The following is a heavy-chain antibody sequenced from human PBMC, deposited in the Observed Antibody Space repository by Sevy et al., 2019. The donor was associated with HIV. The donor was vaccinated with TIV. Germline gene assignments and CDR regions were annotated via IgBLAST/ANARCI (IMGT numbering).Heavy chain of an antibody. V-gene: IGHV3-30*02. D-gene: IGHD1-1*01. CDR1: GFSFSDFG. CDR2: IWYDGSKK. CDR3: ATTASIVPTGNPLDS. J-gene: IGHJ4*02. Sequence: GGSLRLSCAASGFSFSDFGMHWVRLAPGKGLEWLTLIWYDGSKKYYADSVKGGFTISRDNSRNTLYLQMNSLGAEDTAIYYCATTASIVPTGNPLDSWGQGTLVTVSS.